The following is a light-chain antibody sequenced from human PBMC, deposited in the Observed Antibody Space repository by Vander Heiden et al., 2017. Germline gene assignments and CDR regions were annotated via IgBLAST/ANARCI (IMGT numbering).Light chain of an antibody. CDR2: AAS. V-gene: IGKV1-39*01. CDR1: QSISSY. Sequence: DIQMTQSPSSLSASVGDRVTITCRASQSISSYLNWYQQKPGKAPKLLIYAASSLQSGVPSRFSGSGSGTDFTINISSLQPEDFATYYCQQSYSTPRTFGQGTKLEIK. CDR3: QQSYSTPRT. J-gene: IGKJ2*01.